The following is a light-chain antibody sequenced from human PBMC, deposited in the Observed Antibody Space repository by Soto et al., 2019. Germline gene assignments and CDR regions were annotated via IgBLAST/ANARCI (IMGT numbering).Light chain of an antibody. J-gene: IGLJ3*02. Sequence: QSALTQPASVSGSPGQSITIPCTGTSSDIGVYNYVSWYQQHPGKAPKLMIYEVTNRPSGVSNRFSGSKSGNTASLTISGLQAEDEADYYCSSYTTSSTPWVFGGGTKLTVL. V-gene: IGLV2-14*01. CDR1: SSDIGVYNY. CDR2: EVT. CDR3: SSYTTSSTPWV.